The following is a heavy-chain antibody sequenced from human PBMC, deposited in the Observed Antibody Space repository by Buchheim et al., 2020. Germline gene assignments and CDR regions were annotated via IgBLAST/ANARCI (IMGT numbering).Heavy chain of an antibody. D-gene: IGHD5-24*01. CDR3: AKDRDGYNWYYYYGMDV. CDR1: GFTFSSYA. V-gene: IGHV3-23*01. CDR2: ISGSGGST. J-gene: IGHJ6*02. Sequence: EVQLLESGGGLVQPGGSLRLSCAASGFTFSSYAVSWVRQAPGKGLEWVSAISGSGGSTYYADSVKGRFTISRDNSKNTLYLQMNSLRAEDTAVYYCAKDRDGYNWYYYYGMDVWGQGTT.